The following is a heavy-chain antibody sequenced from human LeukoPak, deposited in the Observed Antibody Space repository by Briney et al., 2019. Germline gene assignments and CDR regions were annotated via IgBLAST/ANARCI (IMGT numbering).Heavy chain of an antibody. CDR3: ARAYYYGSGNSMYYFDY. J-gene: IGHJ4*02. CDR1: GFLFNTNW. V-gene: IGHV3-53*01. D-gene: IGHD3-10*01. CDR2: IYTDAST. Sequence: GGSLRLSCAGSGFLFNTNWMTWVRQAPGKGLEWVSLIYTDASTYFADSVKGRFTFSRDSSKNTVYLHMDSLRAEDTAVYYCARAYYYGSGNSMYYFDYWGQGTLVTVSS.